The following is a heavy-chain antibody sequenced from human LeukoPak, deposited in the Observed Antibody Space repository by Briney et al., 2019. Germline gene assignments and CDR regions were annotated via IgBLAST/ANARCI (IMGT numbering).Heavy chain of an antibody. Sequence: PSETLSLTCSVSGGSISSYYWTWIRKPPGKGLEWIGYIYYTGSTNYNPSLNGRATISIDTSKNQFSLKVNSVTAADTAIYYCARLYGDSVEDYWGRGVLVTVSS. J-gene: IGHJ4*02. CDR3: ARLYGDSVEDY. V-gene: IGHV4-59*01. CDR2: IYYTGST. CDR1: GGSISSYY. D-gene: IGHD4-17*01.